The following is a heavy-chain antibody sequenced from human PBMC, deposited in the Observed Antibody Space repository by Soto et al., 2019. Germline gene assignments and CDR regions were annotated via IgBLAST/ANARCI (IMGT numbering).Heavy chain of an antibody. CDR3: TRVIVVAILYYFEY. D-gene: IGHD2-2*02. Sequence: GVLRLSCTASGFTFGDYAMSWVRQAPGKGLEWVGFIRSEAYGGATEYAVSVKGRFTISRDDFKSVAYLQMNSLKTEDTAVYFCTRVIVVAILYYFEYWGQGSLVTVSS. V-gene: IGHV3-49*04. J-gene: IGHJ4*02. CDR2: IRSEAYGGAT. CDR1: GFTFGDYA.